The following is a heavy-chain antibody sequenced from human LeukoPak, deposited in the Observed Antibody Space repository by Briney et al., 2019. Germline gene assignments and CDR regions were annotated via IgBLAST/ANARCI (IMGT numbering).Heavy chain of an antibody. CDR1: GYTFTSYP. V-gene: IGHV1-3*01. Sequence: GASVKVSCKASGYTFTSYPMHWVRQAPGQRLEWMGWLNAGNGNTKYSQKFQGRVTITRDTSASTAYMELSSLRSEDTAVYYCARVLGYCSGGSCYPRGHGMDVWGQGTTVTVSS. J-gene: IGHJ6*02. CDR2: LNAGNGNT. CDR3: ARVLGYCSGGSCYPRGHGMDV. D-gene: IGHD2-15*01.